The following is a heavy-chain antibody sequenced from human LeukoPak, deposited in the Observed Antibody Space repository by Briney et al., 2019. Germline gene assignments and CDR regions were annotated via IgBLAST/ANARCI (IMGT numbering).Heavy chain of an antibody. Sequence: PGGSLRLSCAASGFTFSSYSMNWVRQAPGEGLEWVSSISSSSTSIYYADSVKGRFTISRDNAKNSLYLQMNSLRAGDTAVYYCARAPGLGATNGMDVWGQGTTVTVSS. D-gene: IGHD1-26*01. J-gene: IGHJ6*02. CDR2: ISSSSTSI. CDR1: GFTFSSYS. CDR3: ARAPGLGATNGMDV. V-gene: IGHV3-21*01.